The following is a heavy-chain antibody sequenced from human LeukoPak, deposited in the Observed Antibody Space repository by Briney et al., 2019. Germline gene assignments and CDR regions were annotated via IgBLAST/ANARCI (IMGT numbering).Heavy chain of an antibody. CDR2: INPNSGGT. CDR1: GYTFTGYY. V-gene: IGHV1-2*02. CDR3: ARLKIYDSSGYYHFDY. D-gene: IGHD3-22*01. J-gene: IGHJ4*02. Sequence: ASVKVSCKASGYTFTGYYMHWVRQAPGQGLEWMGWINPNSGGTNYAQKFQGRVTMTRDTYISTASMELSSVTAADTAVYYCARLKIYDSSGYYHFDYWGQGTLVTVSS.